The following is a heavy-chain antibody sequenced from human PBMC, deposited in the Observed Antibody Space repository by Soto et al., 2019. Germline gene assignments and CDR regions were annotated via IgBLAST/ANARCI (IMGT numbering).Heavy chain of an antibody. V-gene: IGHV4-4*07. CDR1: GGSMRSYY. Sequence: SATPCVTWSVSGGSMRSYYWNWLRQPAGKGLEWIGRIYSRVDTNYNPSVKSRVTMSVDTSKNEFSLRLNSVTAADTAVYYCARHSDHYYYYGMDVWGQGTTVTVSS. CDR3: ARHSDHYYYYGMDV. D-gene: IGHD3-10*01. J-gene: IGHJ6*02. CDR2: IYSRVDT.